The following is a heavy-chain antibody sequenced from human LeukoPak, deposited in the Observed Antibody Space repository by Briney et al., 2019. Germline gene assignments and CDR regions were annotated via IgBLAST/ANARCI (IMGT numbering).Heavy chain of an antibody. CDR3: AKDSGGTTYYYGSGSYPEVFDY. V-gene: IGHV3-9*01. Sequence: SGGSLRLSCAASGFTFDDYAMHWVRQAPGTGLEWVSGISWNSGSVGYADSVKGRFTISRDNAKNSLYLQMNSLRAEDTALYYCAKDSGGTTYYYGSGSYPEVFDYWGQGTLVTVSS. CDR2: ISWNSGSV. J-gene: IGHJ4*02. D-gene: IGHD3-10*01. CDR1: GFTFDDYA.